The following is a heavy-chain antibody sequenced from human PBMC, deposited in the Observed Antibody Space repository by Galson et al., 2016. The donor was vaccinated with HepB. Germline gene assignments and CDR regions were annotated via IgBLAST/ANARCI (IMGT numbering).Heavy chain of an antibody. V-gene: IGHV3-21*01. J-gene: IGHJ4*02. D-gene: IGHD1-26*01. CDR1: GFTFSSYG. CDR3: ARGDIVGAIFDY. CDR2: ISSSSSYI. Sequence: SLRLSCAASGFTFSSYGMHRVRQAPGKGLEWVSSISSSSSYIYYADSVKGRFTISRDNAKNSLYLQMNSLRAEDTAVYYCARGDIVGAIFDYWGQGTLVTVSS.